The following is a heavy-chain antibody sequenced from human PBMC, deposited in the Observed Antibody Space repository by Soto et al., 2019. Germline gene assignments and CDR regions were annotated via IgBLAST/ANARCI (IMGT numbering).Heavy chain of an antibody. CDR3: ARVVRGSSFVRHYYYGMDV. CDR1: GGSFSGYY. J-gene: IGHJ6*02. CDR2: INHSGST. V-gene: IGHV4-34*01. Sequence: QVQLQQWGAGLLKPSETLSLTCAVYGGSFSGYYWSWIRQPPGKGLEWIGEINHSGSTNYNPSLKSRVTISVDTSKNQFSLKLSSVTAADTAVYYCARVVRGSSFVRHYYYGMDVWGQGTTVTVSS. D-gene: IGHD3-16*01.